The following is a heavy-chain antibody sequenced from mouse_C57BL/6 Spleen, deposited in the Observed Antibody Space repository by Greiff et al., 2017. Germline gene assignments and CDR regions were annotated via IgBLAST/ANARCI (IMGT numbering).Heavy chain of an antibody. V-gene: IGHV5-17*01. CDR3: ARGGYEDWYFDV. J-gene: IGHJ1*03. CDR2: LSSGSSTL. Sequence: DVMLVESGGGLVKPGGSLKLSCAASGFTFSDYGLHWVRQAPETGLAWVAYLSSGSSTLYYADTVQGRFTIARDNAKNTLCLQMTSLRSVDTAMYYCARGGYEDWYFDVWGTGTTVTVSS. D-gene: IGHD2-2*01. CDR1: GFTFSDYG.